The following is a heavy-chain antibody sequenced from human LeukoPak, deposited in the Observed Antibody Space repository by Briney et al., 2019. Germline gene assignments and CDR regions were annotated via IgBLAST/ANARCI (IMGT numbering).Heavy chain of an antibody. CDR1: GFTFGDYA. V-gene: IGHV3-49*04. CDR2: IRSKAYGGTT. D-gene: IGHD3-22*01. CDR3: TRDPDSSGYYTNYYYYGMDV. J-gene: IGHJ6*02. Sequence: GRSLRLSCTASGFTFGDYAMSWVRKAPGKGLEWVGFIRSKAYGGTTEYAASVKGRFTISRDDSKSIAYLQMNSLKTEDTAVYYCTRDPDSSGYYTNYYYYGMDVWGQGTTVTVSS.